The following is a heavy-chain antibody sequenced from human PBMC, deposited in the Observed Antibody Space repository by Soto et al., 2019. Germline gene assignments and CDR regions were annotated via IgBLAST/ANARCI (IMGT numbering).Heavy chain of an antibody. J-gene: IGHJ6*02. Sequence: PSETLSLTCTVSGGSISSGDYYWSWIRQPPGKGLEWIGYIYYSGSTYYNPSLKSRVTISVDTSKNQFSLKLSSVTAADTAVYYCARVVVVPARGLRNYYYYGMDVWGQGTTVTVS. CDR3: ARVVVVPARGLRNYYYYGMDV. V-gene: IGHV4-30-4*01. CDR1: GGSISSGDYY. CDR2: IYYSGST. D-gene: IGHD2-2*01.